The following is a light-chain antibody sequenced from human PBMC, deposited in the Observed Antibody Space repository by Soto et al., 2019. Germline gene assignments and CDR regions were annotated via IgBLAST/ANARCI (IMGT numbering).Light chain of an antibody. Sequence: IVLTQSPGTLSLSPGERATLSCRASQSISHKSLAWYQQEPGQAPRLLIHGVSIRATGIPDRFSGSGSGTDFTLTISRLEPEDFAVYYCQLYSGSPWTFGQGTKVEIK. J-gene: IGKJ1*01. CDR3: QLYSGSPWT. CDR2: GVS. V-gene: IGKV3-20*01. CDR1: QSISHKS.